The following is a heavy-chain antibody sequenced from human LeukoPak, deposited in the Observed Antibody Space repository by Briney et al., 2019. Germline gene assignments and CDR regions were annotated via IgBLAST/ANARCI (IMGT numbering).Heavy chain of an antibody. CDR3: AGNYYGSGSYADFDY. V-gene: IGHV3-73*01. D-gene: IGHD3-10*01. Sequence: GGSLRLSCAASGFTFSGSALHWVRQASGKGLEWVGRIRSTANGYATAYAASVKGRFTISRDDSKNTAYLQMDSLKTEDTAVYYCAGNYYGSGSYADFDYWGQGTLVTVSS. J-gene: IGHJ4*02. CDR1: GFTFSGSA. CDR2: IRSTANGYAT.